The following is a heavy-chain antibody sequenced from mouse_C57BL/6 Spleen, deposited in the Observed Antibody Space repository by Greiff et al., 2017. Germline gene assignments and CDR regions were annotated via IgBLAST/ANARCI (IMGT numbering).Heavy chain of an antibody. Sequence: QVQLQQPGAELVKPGASVKLSCKASGYTFTSYWMHWVKQRPGQGLEWIGMIHPNSGSTNYNEKFKSKATLTVDKSSSTAYMPLSSLTSEDSAVYCWARRRPYDMDYWGQGTSVTGSS. CDR3: ARRRPYDMDY. CDR1: GYTFTSYW. CDR2: IHPNSGST. J-gene: IGHJ4*01. V-gene: IGHV1-64*01.